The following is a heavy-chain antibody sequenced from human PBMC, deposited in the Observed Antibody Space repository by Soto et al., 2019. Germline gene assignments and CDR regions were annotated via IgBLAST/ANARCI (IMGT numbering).Heavy chain of an antibody. CDR1: GFTFRSYA. D-gene: IGHD4-17*01. CDR2: ISHDGNIK. V-gene: IGHV3-30*09. CDR3: AKVTGHDYGGHPDY. J-gene: IGHJ4*02. Sequence: QVQLVESGGGVVQPGRSLRLSCGASGFTFRSYAMHWVRQAPGKGLEWVATISHDGNIKYYADSVKGRFAISRDNSMNAMYLQMNSLRAEDTAVYYCAKVTGHDYGGHPDYWGQGTLVTVSS.